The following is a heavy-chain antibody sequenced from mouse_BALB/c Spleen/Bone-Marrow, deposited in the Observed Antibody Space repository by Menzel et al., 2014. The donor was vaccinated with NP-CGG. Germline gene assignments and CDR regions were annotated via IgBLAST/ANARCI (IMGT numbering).Heavy chain of an antibody. J-gene: IGHJ4*01. CDR2: INPYNDGT. Sequence: VQLKESGPELVKPGASVKMSCKASGYTFTSYVMHWVKQKPGQGLEWIGYINPYNDGTKYNEKFKGKATLTSDKSSSTACMELSSLTSEDSAVYYCAREGGYYGSLYAMDYWGQGTSVTVSS. CDR1: GYTFTSYV. CDR3: AREGGYYGSLYAMDY. D-gene: IGHD1-1*01. V-gene: IGHV1-14*01.